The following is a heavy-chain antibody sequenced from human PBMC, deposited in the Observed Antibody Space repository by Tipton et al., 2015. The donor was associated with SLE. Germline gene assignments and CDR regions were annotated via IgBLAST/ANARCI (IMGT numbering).Heavy chain of an antibody. D-gene: IGHD5-18*01. CDR3: ARRVGVGYSYGFDY. J-gene: IGHJ4*02. Sequence: TLSLTCAVSGYSISSGYYWGWIRQPPGKGLDWIASIFHSGSTYYNPSLKSRVTISVDTSKNQFSLKLSSVTAADTAVYYCARRVGVGYSYGFDYWGQGTLVTVSS. CDR1: GYSISSGYY. CDR2: IFHSGST. V-gene: IGHV4-38-2*01.